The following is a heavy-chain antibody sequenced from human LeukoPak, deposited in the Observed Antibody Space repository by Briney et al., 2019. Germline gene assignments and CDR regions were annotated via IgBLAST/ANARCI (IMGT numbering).Heavy chain of an antibody. V-gene: IGHV3-30-3*01. CDR2: ISYDGSNK. Sequence: GGSLRLSCAASGFTFSSYAMHLVRQATGKGLEWVAVISYDGSNKYYADSVKGRFTISRDNSKNTLYLQMNSLRAEDTAVYYCARSRVAVDYWGQGTLVTVSS. CDR3: ARSRVAVDY. J-gene: IGHJ4*02. D-gene: IGHD6-19*01. CDR1: GFTFSSYA.